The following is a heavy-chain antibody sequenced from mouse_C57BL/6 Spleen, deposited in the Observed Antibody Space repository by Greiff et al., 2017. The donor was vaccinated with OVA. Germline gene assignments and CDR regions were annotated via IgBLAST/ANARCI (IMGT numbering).Heavy chain of an antibody. D-gene: IGHD2-4*01. V-gene: IGHV14-1*01. CDR3: TTRPSIYYDCGFAY. CDR1: GFNIKDYY. J-gene: IGHJ3*01. Sequence: EVQLQQSGAELVRPGASVKLSCTASGFNIKDYYMHWVKQRPEQGLEWIGRIDPEDGDTEYAPKFPGKATMTADTSSNTAYLQLSSLTSEDTAVYYCTTRPSIYYDCGFAYWGQGTLVTVSA. CDR2: IDPEDGDT.